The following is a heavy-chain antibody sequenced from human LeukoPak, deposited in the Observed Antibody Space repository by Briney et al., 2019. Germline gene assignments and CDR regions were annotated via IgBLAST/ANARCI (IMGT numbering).Heavy chain of an antibody. CDR3: AELGITMIGGV. V-gene: IGHV3-20*04. J-gene: IGHJ6*04. D-gene: IGHD3-10*02. CDR2: INWNGGST. CDR1: GFTFDDYG. Sequence: GGSLRLSCAASGFTFDDYGMSWVRQAPGKGLEWVSGINWNGGSTGYADSVKGRFTISRDNAKSSLYLQMNSLRAEDTAVYYCAELGITMIGGVWGKGTTVTISS.